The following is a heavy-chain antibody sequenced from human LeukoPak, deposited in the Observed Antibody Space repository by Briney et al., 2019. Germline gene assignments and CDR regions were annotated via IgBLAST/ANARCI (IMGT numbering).Heavy chain of an antibody. J-gene: IGHJ4*02. CDR3: ARLQARIVDHIDY. CDR1: GYRFSSYW. CDR2: IYPGDSDT. Sequence: GESLKISCKGSGYRFSSYWIGWVCPMPGKGLEWMGIIYPGDSDTRYSPSFQGQVTISVDKSVSTAYLQWNSLTASDTATYYCARLQARIVDHIDYWGQGTLVTVSS. D-gene: IGHD1-26*01. V-gene: IGHV5-51*01.